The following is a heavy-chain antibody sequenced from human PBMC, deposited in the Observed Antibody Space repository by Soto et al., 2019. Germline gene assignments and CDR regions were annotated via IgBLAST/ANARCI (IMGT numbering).Heavy chain of an antibody. J-gene: IGHJ6*02. CDR3: ARDRWGFGVVQQYYYYYYGMDV. CDR1: GYTFTSYG. CDR2: ISAYNGNT. Sequence: VSSAKVACKASGYTFTSYGISWVRQAPGQGLEWMGRISAYNGNTNYAQKLQGRVTMTTVTSTSTAYMELRRLRSDDTAVYYCARDRWGFGVVQQYYYYYYGMDVWGQGTTVTVS. D-gene: IGHD3-3*01. V-gene: IGHV1-18*01.